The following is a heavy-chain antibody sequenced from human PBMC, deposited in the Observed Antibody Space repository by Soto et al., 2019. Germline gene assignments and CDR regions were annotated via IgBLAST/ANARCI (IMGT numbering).Heavy chain of an antibody. Sequence: ASVKVSCKAPGYTFTSYGISWVRQAPGQGLEWMGWISAYNGNTNYAQKLRGRVTMTTDTSTSTAYMELRSLRSDDTAVYYCARDRDIVATMFYYYYGMDVWGQGTTVTVSS. J-gene: IGHJ6*02. CDR1: GYTFTSYG. CDR3: ARDRDIVATMFYYYYGMDV. V-gene: IGHV1-18*04. D-gene: IGHD5-12*01. CDR2: ISAYNGNT.